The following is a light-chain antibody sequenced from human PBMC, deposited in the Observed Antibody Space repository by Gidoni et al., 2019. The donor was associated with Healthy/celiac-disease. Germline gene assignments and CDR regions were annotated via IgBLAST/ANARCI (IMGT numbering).Light chain of an antibody. Sequence: SYELTQPPSVSMSPGQTASITCSGDKLGDKYAYWYQQKPGQSPVLVIYQDNKRPSGIPERFSGSNSGNTATLTISGTQAMDEADYYCQAWDSSTSVVFGGGTKLTVV. J-gene: IGLJ2*01. CDR3: QAWDSSTSVV. CDR2: QDN. CDR1: KLGDKY. V-gene: IGLV3-1*01.